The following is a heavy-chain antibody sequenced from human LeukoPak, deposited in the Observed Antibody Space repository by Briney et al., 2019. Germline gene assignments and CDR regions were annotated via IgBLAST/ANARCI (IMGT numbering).Heavy chain of an antibody. V-gene: IGHV3-15*01. D-gene: IGHD2-2*01. CDR1: GFTFSNAW. CDR2: IKSKTDGGTT. Sequence: PGGSLRLSCAASGFTFSNAWMSWVRQAPGKGLEWVGRIKSKTDGGTTDYAAPVKGRFTISRDDSKNTLYLQMNSLKTEDTAVYYCTTGTSWRYYYYYYMDVWGKGTTVTVSS. J-gene: IGHJ6*03. CDR3: TTGTSWRYYYYYYMDV.